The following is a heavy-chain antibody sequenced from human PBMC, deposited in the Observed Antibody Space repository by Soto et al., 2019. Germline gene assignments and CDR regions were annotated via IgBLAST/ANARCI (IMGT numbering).Heavy chain of an antibody. CDR1: GYTFTTYA. V-gene: IGHV1-3*01. CDR2: INPASGHT. J-gene: IGHJ6*02. D-gene: IGHD1-26*01. Sequence: QVQLVQSGAEVKKPGASVKVSCKASGYTFTTYALHWVRQAPGQRPEWMGWINPASGHTKYSKKFQDRVTITRDTSASTGYMELSSLRSEDTAVYYCGRSVVGATGEILYNAMDVWGQGNTVTVSS. CDR3: GRSVVGATGEILYNAMDV.